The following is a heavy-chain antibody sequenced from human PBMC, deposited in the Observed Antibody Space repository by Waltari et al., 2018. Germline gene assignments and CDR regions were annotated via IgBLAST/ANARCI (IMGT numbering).Heavy chain of an antibody. CDR3: AKDSPIRGGVIGPSDY. CDR1: GFTFSSYA. D-gene: IGHD3-16*02. V-gene: IGHV3-23*01. J-gene: IGHJ4*02. Sequence: EVQLLESGGGLVQPGGSLRLSCAASGFTFSSYAMSWVRQAPGKGLEWVSAISGSGGSTYYADSVKGRFTISRDNSKNTLYLQMNSLRAEDTAVYYCAKDSPIRGGVIGPSDYWGQGTLVTVSS. CDR2: ISGSGGST.